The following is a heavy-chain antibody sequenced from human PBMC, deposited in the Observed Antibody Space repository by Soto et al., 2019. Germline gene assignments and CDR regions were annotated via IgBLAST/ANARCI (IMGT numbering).Heavy chain of an antibody. CDR2: IRSKAYGGTT. Sequence: LSLTCTVSGGTISSWYWSWFRQAPGKGLEWVGFIRSKAYGGTTEYAASVKGRFTISRDDSKSIAYLQMNSLKTEDTAVYYCTRPQVLRYFDWLPLENWFDPWGQGTLVTVSS. V-gene: IGHV3-49*03. J-gene: IGHJ5*02. CDR3: TRPQVLRYFDWLPLENWFDP. CDR1: GGTISSWY. D-gene: IGHD3-9*01.